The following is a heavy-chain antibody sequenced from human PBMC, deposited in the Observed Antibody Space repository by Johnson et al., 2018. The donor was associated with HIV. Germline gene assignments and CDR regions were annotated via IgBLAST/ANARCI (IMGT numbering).Heavy chain of an antibody. CDR3: ARDSSSWYEGAFDI. D-gene: IGHD6-13*01. J-gene: IGHJ3*02. V-gene: IGHV3-30-3*01. CDR1: GFTFSNYA. CDR2: ISYDGSDK. Sequence: QVQLVESGGGVVQPGRSLRLSCAASGFTFSNYAMHWVRQTPGKGLEWVAVISYDGSDKYYADSVKGRFTISRDNSKNTLYLHMNSLRAEDTAVNSCARDSSSWYEGAFDIWGQGTMVTVSS.